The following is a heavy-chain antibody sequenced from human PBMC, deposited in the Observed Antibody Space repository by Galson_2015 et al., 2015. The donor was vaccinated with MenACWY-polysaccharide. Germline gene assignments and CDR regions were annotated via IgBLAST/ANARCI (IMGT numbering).Heavy chain of an antibody. V-gene: IGHV3-74*03. CDR1: GFTFSDYW. CDR2: MNSDGSTT. Sequence: SLRLSCAASGFTFSDYWMHWVRQGPGKRLEWVSHMNSDGSTTTYADSVKGRFTISRDNAGNTLYLQMNSLRAEDTAVYYCARVRCYYDSTGYCYYGMDVWGQGTTVTVSS. CDR3: ARVRCYYDSTGYCYYGMDV. J-gene: IGHJ6*02. D-gene: IGHD3-22*01.